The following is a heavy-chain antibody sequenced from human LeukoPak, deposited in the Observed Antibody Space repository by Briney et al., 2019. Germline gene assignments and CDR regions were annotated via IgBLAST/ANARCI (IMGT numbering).Heavy chain of an antibody. D-gene: IGHD5-24*01. CDR1: GGSISSYY. V-gene: IGHV4-59*01. J-gene: IGHJ4*02. Sequence: SETLSLTCTVSGGSISSYYWSWIRQPPGKGLEWIGYIYYSGSTNYNPSLKSRVTISVDTSKNQFSLKLSSVTAADTAVYYCARVLRAEMATIFDYWGQGTLVTVSS. CDR3: ARVLRAEMATIFDY. CDR2: IYYSGST.